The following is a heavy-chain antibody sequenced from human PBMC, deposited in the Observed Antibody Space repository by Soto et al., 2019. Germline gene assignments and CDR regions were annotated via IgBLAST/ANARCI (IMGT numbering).Heavy chain of an antibody. V-gene: IGHV3-21*01. D-gene: IGHD2-21*02. Sequence: PGGSLRLSCAASGFTFSSYSMNWVRQAPGKGLEWVSSISSSSSYIYYADSVKGRFTISRDNAKNSLYLQMNSLRAEDTAVYYCARSGALAYCGGDCYNYYYYGIDVWGQGTTVTVSS. CDR2: ISSSSSYI. CDR1: GFTFSSYS. J-gene: IGHJ6*02. CDR3: ARSGALAYCGGDCYNYYYYGIDV.